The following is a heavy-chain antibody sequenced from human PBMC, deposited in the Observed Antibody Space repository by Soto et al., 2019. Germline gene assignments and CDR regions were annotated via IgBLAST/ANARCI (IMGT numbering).Heavy chain of an antibody. CDR1: GYTFTGYY. CDR3: ARAAVGVDYYYFAY. V-gene: IGHV1-2*02. J-gene: IGHJ4*02. CDR2: INPNNGVT. D-gene: IGHD5-12*01. Sequence: QVQLVQSGAEVKKPGASVEVSCKASGYTFTGYYMHWVRQAPGQGLEWMGWINPNNGVTKYAQKFQGRVIKTRDTSICTAYIVLSRLKSDDTAVYHCARAAVGVDYYYFAYSGQGTLVTVSS.